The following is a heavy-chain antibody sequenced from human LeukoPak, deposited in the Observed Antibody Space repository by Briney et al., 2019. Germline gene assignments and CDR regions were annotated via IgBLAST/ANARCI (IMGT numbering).Heavy chain of an antibody. CDR3: AKDQGYFTSAGY. CDR1: GFTFSTYG. V-gene: IGHV3-30*02. J-gene: IGHJ4*02. Sequence: GGSLRLSCAASGFTFSTYGMHWVRQAPGKGLEWVAFIQYDGSNKYYTDSVKGRFTTSRDNSKNTLYLQMNSLRPEDTAVYYCAKDQGYFTSAGYWGQGTLVTVSS. D-gene: IGHD3-9*01. CDR2: IQYDGSNK.